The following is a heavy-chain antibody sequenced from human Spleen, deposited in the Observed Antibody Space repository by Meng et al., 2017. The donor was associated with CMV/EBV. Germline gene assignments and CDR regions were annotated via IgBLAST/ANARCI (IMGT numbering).Heavy chain of an antibody. J-gene: IGHJ6*02. CDR1: GFTFSSYG. V-gene: IGHV3-33*06. D-gene: IGHD1-1*01. Sequence: GESLKISCAASGFTFSSYGMHWVRQAPGKGLEWVAVIWYDGSNKYYADSVKGRFTISRDNSKNTLYLQMNSLRAEDTAVYYCAKDRNWSGGMDVWGQGTTVTVSS. CDR3: AKDRNWSGGMDV. CDR2: IWYDGSNK.